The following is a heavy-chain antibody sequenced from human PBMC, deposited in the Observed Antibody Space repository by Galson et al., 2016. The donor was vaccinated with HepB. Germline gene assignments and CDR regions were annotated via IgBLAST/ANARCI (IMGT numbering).Heavy chain of an antibody. CDR2: TYYRSKWYN. V-gene: IGHV6-1*01. Sequence: CAISGDSVSSNSAAWNWIRQSPSRGLEWLGRTYYRSKWYNDYAVSVESRITINPDTSKNQVSLQLNPVTPEDTAVYYCARERLRYFDWLRNRYYYYGMDVGGQGTPVTVSS. CDR1: GDSVSSNSAA. CDR3: ARERLRYFDWLRNRYYYYGMDV. D-gene: IGHD3-9*01. J-gene: IGHJ6*02.